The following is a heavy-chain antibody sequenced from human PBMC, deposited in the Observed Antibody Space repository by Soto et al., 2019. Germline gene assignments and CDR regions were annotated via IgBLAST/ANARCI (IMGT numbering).Heavy chain of an antibody. CDR1: GYSFTTYW. J-gene: IGHJ4*02. Sequence: GXSLKISCQASGYSFTTYWISWVRQMPGKGLECMGRIDPTDSYTDYGPSFEGHVTMSVDRSINTAYLEWSSLKASDSAMYYCARLTLAHDXSGYNIFDYWGLGTLVTVSS. CDR3: ARLTLAHDXSGYNIFDY. V-gene: IGHV5-10-1*01. D-gene: IGHD3-22*01. CDR2: IDPTDSYT.